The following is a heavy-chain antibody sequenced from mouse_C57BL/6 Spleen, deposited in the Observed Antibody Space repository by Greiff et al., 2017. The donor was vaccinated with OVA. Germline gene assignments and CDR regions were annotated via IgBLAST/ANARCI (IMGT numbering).Heavy chain of an antibody. J-gene: IGHJ2*01. CDR1: GFTFSDYG. V-gene: IGHV5-17*01. CDR2: ISSGSSTI. D-gene: IGHD4-1*01. Sequence: EVKLVESGGGLVKPGGSLKLSCAASGFTFSDYGTHWVRQAPEKGLEWVAYISSGSSTIYYADTVQGRFTISRDNAKNTLFLQMTSLRSEDTAMYYSARAGRSFDYWGQGTTLTVSS. CDR3: ARAGRSFDY.